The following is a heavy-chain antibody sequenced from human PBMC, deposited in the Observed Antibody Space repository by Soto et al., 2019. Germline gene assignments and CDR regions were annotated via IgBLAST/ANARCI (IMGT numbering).Heavy chain of an antibody. J-gene: IGHJ4*02. D-gene: IGHD1-20*01. CDR2: IYYSGST. CDR1: GGSISSGGYY. CDR3: ARAGPTMYNWNGPFDY. Sequence: QVQLQESGPGLVKPSQTLSLTCTVSGGSISSGGYYWSWIRQQPGKGLEWIGYIYYSGSTYYNPSLKSRVTISVDTSKHQFSLKLSSVTAADTAVYYCARAGPTMYNWNGPFDYWGQGTLVTVSS. V-gene: IGHV4-31*03.